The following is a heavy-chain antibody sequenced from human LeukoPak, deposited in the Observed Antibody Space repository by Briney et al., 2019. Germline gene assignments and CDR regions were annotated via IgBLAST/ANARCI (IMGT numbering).Heavy chain of an antibody. CDR1: GFTFSSYA. J-gene: IGHJ4*02. CDR3: VPKWVYSGTYGDYCDY. Sequence: PGGSLRLSCAASGFTFSSYAMNWVRQSPGKGREWVSNVSGNGASTYYADPVKGRYTLSRDSSNNTLYLQMNSLRAEDTAVYYCVPKWVYSGTYGDYCDYWGQGTLVPVSS. D-gene: IGHD1-26*01. V-gene: IGHV3-23*01. CDR2: VSGNGAST.